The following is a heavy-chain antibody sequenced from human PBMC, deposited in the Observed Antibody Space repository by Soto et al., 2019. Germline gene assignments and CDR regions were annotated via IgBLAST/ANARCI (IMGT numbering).Heavy chain of an antibody. V-gene: IGHV5-51*01. CDR2: IYPGDSAT. D-gene: IGHD3-9*01. J-gene: IGHJ1*01. CDR3: ARLEYIFVLLTGNYTVDC. Sequence: GESLKISCEGSGYSFTNYWIGWVRQMPGKGLEWMGIIYPGDSATRYSPSFQGQVTFSVDKSISTAYLQWSSLKASDTAMYYCARLEYIFVLLTGNYTVDCGGQGTLVTVS. CDR1: GYSFTNYW.